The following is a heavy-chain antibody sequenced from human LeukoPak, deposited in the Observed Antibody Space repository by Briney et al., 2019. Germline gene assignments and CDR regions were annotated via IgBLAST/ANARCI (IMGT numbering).Heavy chain of an antibody. Sequence: GGPLRLSCAASGFTFSNAWMSWVRQAPGKGLEWVGRIKSKTDGGTTDYAAPVKGRFTISRDDSKNTLYLQMNSLKTEDTAVYYCTTANTAPDYYYGMDVWGQGTTVTVSS. J-gene: IGHJ6*02. CDR2: IKSKTDGGTT. D-gene: IGHD2/OR15-2a*01. CDR1: GFTFSNAW. CDR3: TTANTAPDYYYGMDV. V-gene: IGHV3-15*01.